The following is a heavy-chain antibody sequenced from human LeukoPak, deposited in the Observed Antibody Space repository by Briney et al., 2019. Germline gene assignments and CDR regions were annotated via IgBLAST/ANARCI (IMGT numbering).Heavy chain of an antibody. Sequence: GESLKISCKGSGYSFSSYWIGWARQMPGKGLEWMGIIHPVDSDTRYSPSLQGQVTISADKSNSTAYVQWRSLKASDSAMYYCARGRPGWGFDYWGQGTLVTVSS. J-gene: IGHJ4*02. V-gene: IGHV5-51*01. CDR2: IHPVDSDT. D-gene: IGHD2-15*01. CDR1: GYSFSSYW. CDR3: ARGRPGWGFDY.